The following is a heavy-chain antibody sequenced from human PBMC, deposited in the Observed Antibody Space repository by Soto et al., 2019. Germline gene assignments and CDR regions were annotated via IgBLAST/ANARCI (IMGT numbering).Heavy chain of an antibody. J-gene: IGHJ4*02. CDR1: GFTFTSSA. CDR2: IVVGSGNT. CDR3: AADLHYDILTGYYKAPVFGY. D-gene: IGHD3-9*01. V-gene: IGHV1-58*01. Sequence: VKVSCKASGFTFTSSAVQWVRQARGQRLEWIGWIVVGSGNTNYAQKFQERVTITRDMSTSTAYMELSSLRSEDTAVYYCAADLHYDILTGYYKAPVFGYWGQGXLVTVYS.